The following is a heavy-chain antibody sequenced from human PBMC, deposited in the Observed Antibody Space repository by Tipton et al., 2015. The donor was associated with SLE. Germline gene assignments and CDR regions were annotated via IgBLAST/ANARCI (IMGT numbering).Heavy chain of an antibody. CDR1: GFTFSSYW. D-gene: IGHD6-13*01. Sequence: GSLRLSCAASGFTFSSYWMSWVRQAPGKGLEWVANIKQDGSEKYYVDSVKGRFTISRDNAKNSLYLQMNSLRAEDTAVYYCARESSSSWYGYYYYYGMDVWGQGTTVAVSS. J-gene: IGHJ6*02. V-gene: IGHV3-7*05. CDR2: IKQDGSEK. CDR3: ARESSSSWYGYYYYYGMDV.